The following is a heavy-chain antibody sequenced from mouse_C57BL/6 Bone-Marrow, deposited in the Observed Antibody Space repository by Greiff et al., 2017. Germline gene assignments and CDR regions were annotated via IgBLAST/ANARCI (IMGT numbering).Heavy chain of an antibody. CDR1: GFNIKDYY. CDR2: IDPNSGGT. V-gene: IGHV1-72*01. J-gene: IGHJ1*03. Sequence: VQLQQSGAELVKPGASVKLSCTASGFNIKDYYIHWVKQRPGRGLEWIGRIDPNSGGTKYNEKFKSKATLTVDKPSSTAYMQLSSLTSEDSAVYYCAHGNYFYWYFAVWGTGTTVTVSS. D-gene: IGHD2-1*01. CDR3: AHGNYFYWYFAV.